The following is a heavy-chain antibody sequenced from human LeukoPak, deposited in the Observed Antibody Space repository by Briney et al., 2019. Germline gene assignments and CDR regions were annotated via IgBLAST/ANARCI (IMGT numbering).Heavy chain of an antibody. CDR1: GFTFSNAW. D-gene: IGHD1-26*01. Sequence: GRSLRLSCAASGFTFSNAWMTWFRQAPGKWLEWDGRIKSKTDGGTTDYAAPVKGRFTISRDASKNTVYLQMNSLKNEDTAVYYCSKTSGRWDWGQGTLVTVSS. CDR2: IKSKTDGGTT. CDR3: SKTSGRWD. V-gene: IGHV3-15*01. J-gene: IGHJ1*01.